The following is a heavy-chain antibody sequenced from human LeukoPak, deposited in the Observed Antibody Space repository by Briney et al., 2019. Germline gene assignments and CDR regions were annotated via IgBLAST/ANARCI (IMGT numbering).Heavy chain of an antibody. D-gene: IGHD5-24*01. CDR2: ISGSGGST. CDR3: AKEEMGGVADGY. CDR1: GFTFSSYX. Sequence: PGGSLTLSCAAAGFTFSSYXXSWVXQAPGXXLEWGSAISGSGGSTYYADSVKGRFTISRDNSKNTLYLQMNILRAEDTAVYYCAKEEMGGVADGYWGQGTLVTVSS. J-gene: IGHJ4*02. V-gene: IGHV3-23*01.